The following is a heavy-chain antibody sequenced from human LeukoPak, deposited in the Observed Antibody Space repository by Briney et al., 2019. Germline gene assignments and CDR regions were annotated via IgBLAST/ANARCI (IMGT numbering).Heavy chain of an antibody. V-gene: IGHV1-69*05. CDR1: GGTFSSYA. J-gene: IGHJ3*02. CDR2: IIPIFGTA. CDR3: ARPGDRESDAFDI. Sequence: ASVKVSCKASGGTFSSYAISWVRQAPGQGLEWMGGIIPIFGTANYAQKFQGRVTITTDESTSTAYMELSSLRSEDTAVYYCARPGDRESDAFDIWGQGTMVTVSS. D-gene: IGHD3-10*01.